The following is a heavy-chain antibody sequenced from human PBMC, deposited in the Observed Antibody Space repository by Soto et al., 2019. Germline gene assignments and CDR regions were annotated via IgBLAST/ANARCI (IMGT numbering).Heavy chain of an antibody. J-gene: IGHJ6*02. D-gene: IGHD3-3*01. CDR3: ARGRNDFWSGFNLYYYYGMDV. CDR1: GGSFSGYY. CDR2: INHSGST. V-gene: IGHV4-34*01. Sequence: TSETLSLTCAVYGGSFSGYYWSWIRQPPGKGLEWIGEINHSGSTNYNPSLKSRVTISVDTSKNQFSLKLSSVTAADTAVYYCARGRNDFWSGFNLYYYYGMDVWGQGTTVTVS.